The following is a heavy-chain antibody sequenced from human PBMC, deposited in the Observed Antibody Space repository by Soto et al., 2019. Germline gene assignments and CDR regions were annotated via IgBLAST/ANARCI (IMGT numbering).Heavy chain of an antibody. CDR2: ISYDGSNK. Sequence: PGGSLRLSCAASGFPFSSYAMHWVRQAPGKGLEWVAVISYDGSNKYYADSVKGRFTISRDNSKNTLYLQMNSLRAEDTAVYYCAREAYDSSGYYPRFDYWGQGTLVTVSS. V-gene: IGHV3-30-3*01. CDR3: AREAYDSSGYYPRFDY. J-gene: IGHJ4*02. D-gene: IGHD3-22*01. CDR1: GFPFSSYA.